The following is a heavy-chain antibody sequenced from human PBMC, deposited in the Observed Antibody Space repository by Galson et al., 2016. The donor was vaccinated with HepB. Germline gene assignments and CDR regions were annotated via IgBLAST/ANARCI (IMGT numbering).Heavy chain of an antibody. J-gene: IGHJ6*02. Sequence: QSGAEVKKPGEALRISCKGSGYLFSSYWIAWVRQVPGKGPEWMGIIYPGDSDTRYSPSFVGQVTISADRSFSTAYLQWSSLKASDTAKYYCAGRQSLWEYRHAAGYGMDVWGQGTTVTVSS. CDR1: GYLFSSYW. CDR3: AGRQSLWEYRHAAGYGMDV. V-gene: IGHV5-51*03. D-gene: IGHD2/OR15-2a*01. CDR2: IYPGDSDT.